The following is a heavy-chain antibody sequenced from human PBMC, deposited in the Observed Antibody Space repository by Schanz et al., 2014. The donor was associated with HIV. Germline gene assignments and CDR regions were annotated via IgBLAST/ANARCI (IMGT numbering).Heavy chain of an antibody. CDR3: AKDNGWPLASYYGMDV. J-gene: IGHJ6*02. CDR1: GFTFSSYG. V-gene: IGHV3-9*01. Sequence: VQLVESGGGVVQPGRSLRLSCAASGFTFSSYGIHWVRQSPGKGLEWVSGISWKSDSIGYADSVKGRFTISRDNAKNTLYLQMNSLRAEDTALYYCAKDNGWPLASYYGMDVWGQGTTVTVSS. D-gene: IGHD6-19*01. CDR2: ISWKSDSI.